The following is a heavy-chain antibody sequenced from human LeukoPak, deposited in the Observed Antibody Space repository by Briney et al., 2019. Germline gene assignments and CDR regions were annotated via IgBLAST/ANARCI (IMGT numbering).Heavy chain of an antibody. D-gene: IGHD3-16*01. CDR3: ARVPPLRYYFDH. CDR1: GYTFTSYG. CDR2: INAYDGNT. J-gene: IGHJ4*02. Sequence: ASVKVSCKVSGYTFTSYGIAWVRQVPGQGLEWMGWINAYDGNTKHAQTLQGRVTMTTDTSTSTAYMELGSLRSDDTAVYYCARVPPLRYYFDHWGQGTLVTVSS. V-gene: IGHV1-18*01.